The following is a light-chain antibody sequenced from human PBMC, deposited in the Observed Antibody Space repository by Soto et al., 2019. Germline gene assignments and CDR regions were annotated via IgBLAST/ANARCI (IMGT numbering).Light chain of an antibody. CDR2: GAS. CDR1: QSVSSNY. Sequence: EIVLTQSPGTLSLSTGERATLSCRASQSVSSNYLAWYQQKPGQAPRLLIYGASSRATGIPDRFSGSGSGTDFTLTINRLEPEDFAVYYCQQYGSSPITFGQGTRLEVK. CDR3: QQYGSSPIT. V-gene: IGKV3-20*01. J-gene: IGKJ5*01.